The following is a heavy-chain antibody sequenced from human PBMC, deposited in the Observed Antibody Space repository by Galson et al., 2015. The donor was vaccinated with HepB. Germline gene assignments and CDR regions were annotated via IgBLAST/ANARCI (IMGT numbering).Heavy chain of an antibody. V-gene: IGHV1-69*04. CDR2: IIPILGIA. J-gene: IGHJ4*02. CDR3: ARDSRVFVVVAAPPDY. Sequence: SVKVSCKASGGTFSSYAISWVRQAPGQGLEWMGRIIPILGIANYAQKFQGRVTITADKSTSTAYMELSSLRSEDTAVYYCARDSRVFVVVAAPPDYWGQGTLVTVSS. CDR1: GGTFSSYA. D-gene: IGHD2-15*01.